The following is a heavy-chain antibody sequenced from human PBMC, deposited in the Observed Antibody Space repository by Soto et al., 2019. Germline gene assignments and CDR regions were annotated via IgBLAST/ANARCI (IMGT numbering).Heavy chain of an antibody. D-gene: IGHD2-15*01. V-gene: IGHV3-30*18. Sequence: QVQLVESGGGVVQPGRSLRLSCAASGFTFSSYGMHWVRQAPGKGLEWVAVISYDGSNKYYEDSVKGRFTISRDNSKNTFKLQMNSLRAEDTAVYYCAKDRARYCGGGSCYSIFDYWGQGTLVTVSS. CDR1: GFTFSSYG. CDR3: AKDRARYCGGGSCYSIFDY. J-gene: IGHJ4*02. CDR2: ISYDGSNK.